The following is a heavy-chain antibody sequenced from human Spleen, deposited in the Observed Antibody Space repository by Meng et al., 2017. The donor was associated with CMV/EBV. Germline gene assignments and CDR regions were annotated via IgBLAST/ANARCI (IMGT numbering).Heavy chain of an antibody. CDR2: INPSGGST. CDR3: ARGLAGLVVPHDELDY. CDR1: GYNFTGYY. V-gene: IGHV1-46*01. D-gene: IGHD2-2*01. Sequence: ASVKVSCKASGYNFTGYYMHWVRQAPGQGLEWMGIINPSGGSTSYAQKFQGRVTMTRDTSTSTVYMELSSLRSEDTAVYYCARGLAGLVVPHDELDYWGQGTLVTVSS. J-gene: IGHJ4*02.